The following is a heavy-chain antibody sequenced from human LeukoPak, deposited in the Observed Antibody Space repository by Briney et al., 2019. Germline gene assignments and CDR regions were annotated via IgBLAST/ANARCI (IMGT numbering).Heavy chain of an antibody. CDR2: ISSSSSTI. D-gene: IGHD6-6*01. Sequence: GGSLRLSCAASGFTFSSYSMIWVRQAPGKGLEWVSYISSSSSTIYYADSVKGRFTISRDNAKNSLYLQMNSLRAEDTAVYYCAREAARVSFDYWGQGTLVTVSS. CDR1: GFTFSSYS. J-gene: IGHJ4*02. CDR3: AREAARVSFDY. V-gene: IGHV3-48*01.